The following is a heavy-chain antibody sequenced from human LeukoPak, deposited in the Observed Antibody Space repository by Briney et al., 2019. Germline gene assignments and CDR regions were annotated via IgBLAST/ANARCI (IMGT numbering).Heavy chain of an antibody. J-gene: IGHJ6*02. D-gene: IGHD2-2*01. CDR3: ARDSPYQLLSFMGNYGMDV. V-gene: IGHV1-69*04. CDR1: GGTFSSYA. CDR2: IIPILGIA. Sequence: ASVKVSCKASGGTFSSYAISWVRQAPGQGLEWMGRIIPILGIANYAQKFQGRVTITADKSTSTAYMELSSLRSEDTAAYYCARDSPYQLLSFMGNYGMDVWGQGTTVTVSS.